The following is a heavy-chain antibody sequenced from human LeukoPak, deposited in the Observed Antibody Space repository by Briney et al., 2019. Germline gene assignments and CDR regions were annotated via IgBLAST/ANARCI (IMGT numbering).Heavy chain of an antibody. J-gene: IGHJ4*02. CDR3: ASGTIVGATAGTFDY. V-gene: IGHV4-34*01. CDR2: INHSGSP. D-gene: IGHD1-26*01. CDR1: GGSFSDYY. Sequence: SETLSLTCAVYGGSFSDYYWTWIRQPPGKGLEWIGEINHSGSPNNNPSLKSRVSISFDTSKNQFSLKLTSVTAADTAVYYCASGTIVGATAGTFDYWGQGTLVTVSS.